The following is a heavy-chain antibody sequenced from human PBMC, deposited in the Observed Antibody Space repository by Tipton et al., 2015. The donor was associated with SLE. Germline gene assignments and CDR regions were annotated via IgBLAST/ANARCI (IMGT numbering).Heavy chain of an antibody. CDR2: IYTSGST. D-gene: IGHD6-19*01. CDR1: GDSISSGNYY. Sequence: TLSLTCTVSGDSISSGNYYWSWIRPPAGKGLEWIGHIYTSGSTNYNPSLKSRVTMSLDTSKNQLSLKLTSVTATDTAVYYCARGGYSSGWRFDYWGQGTLVTVSS. V-gene: IGHV4-61*09. CDR3: ARGGYSSGWRFDY. J-gene: IGHJ4*02.